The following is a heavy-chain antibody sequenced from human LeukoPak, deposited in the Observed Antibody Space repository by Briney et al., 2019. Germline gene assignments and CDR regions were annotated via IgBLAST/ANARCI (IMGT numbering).Heavy chain of an antibody. J-gene: IGHJ4*02. D-gene: IGHD3-3*01. CDR3: ARGLSMIREYYDFWSGYSYYFDY. CDR2: INPNSGGT. V-gene: IGHV1-2*02. Sequence: ASVKVSCKASGYTFTGYYMHWVRQAPGQGLEWMGWINPNSGGTNYAQKFQGRVTMTRDTSISTAYMELSRLRSDDTAVYYCARGLSMIREYYDFWSGYSYYFDYWGQGTLVTVSS. CDR1: GYTFTGYY.